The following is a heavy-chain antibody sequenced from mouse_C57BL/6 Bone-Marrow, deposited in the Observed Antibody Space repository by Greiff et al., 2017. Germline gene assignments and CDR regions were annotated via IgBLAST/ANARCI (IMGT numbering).Heavy chain of an antibody. Sequence: EVQLQQSGPELVKPGASVKIPCKASGYTFTDYNMDWVKQSHGKSLEWIGDINPNNGGTIYNQKFKGKATLTVDKSSSTAYMELRSLTSEDTAVYYCARSGYDGYYDYFDDWGQGTTLTVSS. J-gene: IGHJ2*01. CDR2: INPNNGGT. CDR3: ARSGYDGYYDYFDD. D-gene: IGHD2-3*01. V-gene: IGHV1-18*01. CDR1: GYTFTDYN.